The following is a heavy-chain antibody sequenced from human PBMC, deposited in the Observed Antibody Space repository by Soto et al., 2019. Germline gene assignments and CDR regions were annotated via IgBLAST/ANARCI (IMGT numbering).Heavy chain of an antibody. CDR1: GGTFSSYA. CDR3: ARAPVEMATIRAFDI. CDR2: IILIFGTA. Sequence: SVKVSCKASGGTFSSYAISWVRQAPGQGLEWMGGIILIFGTANYAQKFQGRVTITADESTSTAYMELSSLRSEDTAVYYCARAPVEMATIRAFDIWGQGTMVTVSS. J-gene: IGHJ3*02. V-gene: IGHV1-69*13. D-gene: IGHD5-12*01.